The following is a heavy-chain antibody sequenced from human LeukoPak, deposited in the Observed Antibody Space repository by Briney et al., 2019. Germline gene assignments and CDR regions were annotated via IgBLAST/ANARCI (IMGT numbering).Heavy chain of an antibody. CDR2: ISGSGGRT. D-gene: IGHD3-10*01. Sequence: GGSLRLSCTASGFTFGDSAMSWFRQAPGKGLEWVSTISGSGGRTFYADSVKGRFSISRDNSKNTLYLQMNSLRAEDTARYFCAKVSGDDSYYYYMDVWGKGTTVTISS. CDR3: AKVSGDDSYYYYMDV. CDR1: GFTFGDSA. V-gene: IGHV3-23*01. J-gene: IGHJ6*03.